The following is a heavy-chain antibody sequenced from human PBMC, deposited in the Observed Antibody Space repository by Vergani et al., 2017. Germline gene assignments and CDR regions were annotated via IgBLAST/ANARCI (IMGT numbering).Heavy chain of an antibody. CDR2: INAGNGNT. J-gene: IGHJ4*02. CDR1: GYTFTSYA. V-gene: IGHV1-3*01. D-gene: IGHD3-16*02. Sequence: QVQLVQSGAEVKKPGASVKVSCKASGYTFTSYAMHLVRQAPGQRLEWMGWINAGNGNTKYSQKFQGRVTITRDTSASTAYMELSSLRSEDTAVYYCAREGFYDYVWGSYPLRCGYYFDYWGQGTLVTVSS. CDR3: AREGFYDYVWGSYPLRCGYYFDY.